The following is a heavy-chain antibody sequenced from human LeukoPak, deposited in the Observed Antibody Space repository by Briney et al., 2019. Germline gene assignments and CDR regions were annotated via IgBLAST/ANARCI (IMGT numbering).Heavy chain of an antibody. CDR3: ARPTTSHYPFVY. D-gene: IGHD2-2*01. CDR2: INPSGGGT. V-gene: IGHV1-46*01. J-gene: IGHJ4*02. Sequence: ASVEVSCKASGYTFTSYYMHWVRQAPGQGLEWMGIINPSGGGTSYAQKFQGRVTMTRDTSTSTVYMELSSLRSEDTAVYYCARPTTSHYPFVYWGQGTLVTVSS. CDR1: GYTFTSYY.